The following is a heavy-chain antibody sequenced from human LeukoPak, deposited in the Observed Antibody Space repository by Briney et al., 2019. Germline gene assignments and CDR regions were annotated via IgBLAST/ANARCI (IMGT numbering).Heavy chain of an antibody. D-gene: IGHD3-3*01. CDR2: MNPYSGNT. CDR3: ARGPAYYDFWSGYYVMDV. J-gene: IGHJ6*02. V-gene: IGHV1-8*01. CDR1: GYTFTSYD. Sequence: ASVTVSCKASGYTFTSYDINWVRQATGQGLGWMGWMNPYSGNTGYAQKFQGRVTMTRNTSISTAYMELSSLRFEDTAVYYCARGPAYYDFWSGYYVMDVWGQGATVTVSS.